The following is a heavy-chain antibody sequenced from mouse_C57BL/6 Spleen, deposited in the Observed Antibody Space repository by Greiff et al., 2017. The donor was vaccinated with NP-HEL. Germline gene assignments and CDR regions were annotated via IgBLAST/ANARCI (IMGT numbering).Heavy chain of an antibody. CDR2: IDPENGDT. J-gene: IGHJ2*01. V-gene: IGHV14-4*01. CDR1: GFNIKDDY. Sequence: EVKLMESGAELVRPGASVKLSCTASGFNIKDDYMHWVKQRPEQGLEWIGWIDPENGDTEYASKFQGKATITADTSSNTAYLQLSSLTSEDTAVYYCTTDSSGYIDYWGKGTTLTCSS. CDR3: TTDSSGYIDY. D-gene: IGHD3-2*02.